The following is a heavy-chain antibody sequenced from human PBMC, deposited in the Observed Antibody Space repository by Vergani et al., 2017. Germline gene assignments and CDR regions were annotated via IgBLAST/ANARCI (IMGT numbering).Heavy chain of an antibody. D-gene: IGHD3-3*01. V-gene: IGHV1-69*01. CDR1: GGTFSSYA. J-gene: IGHJ6*02. CDR2: IIPIFGTA. Sequence: QVQLVQSGAEVKKPGSSVKVSCKASGGTFSSYAISWVRQAPGQGLEWMGGIIPIFGTANYAQKFQGRVTITADESTSTAYMELSSLRSEDTAVYYCASRDITIFGVVIIRGYYYYGMDVWDQGTTVTVSS. CDR3: ASRDITIFGVVIIRGYYYYGMDV.